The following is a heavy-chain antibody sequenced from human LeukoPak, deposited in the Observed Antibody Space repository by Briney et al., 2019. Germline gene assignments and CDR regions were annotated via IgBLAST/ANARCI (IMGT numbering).Heavy chain of an antibody. CDR1: EFTLRSYW. CDR3: ARGLLGAVTTFAY. V-gene: IGHV3-7*03. Sequence: GGSLRLSCAAPEFTLRSYWMSWVRQPPGSGLEWVATIKHDGSEKYYGDSVKGRFTLSRDNADNSLYLQMNSLRAEDTAVYYRARGLLGAVTTFAYWGQGTLVTVSS. CDR2: IKHDGSEK. D-gene: IGHD3-16*01. J-gene: IGHJ4*02.